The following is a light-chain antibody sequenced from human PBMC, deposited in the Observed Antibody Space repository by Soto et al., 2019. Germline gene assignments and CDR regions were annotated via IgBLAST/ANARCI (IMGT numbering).Light chain of an antibody. CDR2: GAS. CDR1: QSVSSN. Sequence: EIVMTQSPATLSVSPGERATLSCRASQSVSSNLAWYQQKPGQAPRLLFYGASTRATGIPARFSGSGSGTEFTLTISSLQSEDFVVYYCQQYNNWPMTFGQGTKVEIK. J-gene: IGKJ1*01. CDR3: QQYNNWPMT. V-gene: IGKV3-15*01.